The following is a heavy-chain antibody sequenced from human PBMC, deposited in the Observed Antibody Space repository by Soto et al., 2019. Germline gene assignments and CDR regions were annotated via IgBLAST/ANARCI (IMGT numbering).Heavy chain of an antibody. CDR3: ARPQWGDPDAFDI. V-gene: IGHV3-21*01. CDR1: GFRFSDYS. J-gene: IGHJ3*02. Sequence: PGGSLRLSCAASGFRFSDYSMNWVRQAPGKGLEWVSSISSSSSYIYYADSVKGRFTISRDNAKNSLYLQMNSLRAEDTAVYYCARPQWGDPDAFDIWGQGTMVTVSS. D-gene: IGHD3-16*01. CDR2: ISSSSSYI.